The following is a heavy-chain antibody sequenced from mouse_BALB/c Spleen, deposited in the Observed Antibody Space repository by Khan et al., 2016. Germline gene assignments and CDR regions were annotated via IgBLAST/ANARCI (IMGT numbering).Heavy chain of an antibody. CDR3: ATYGNYERFAY. J-gene: IGHJ3*01. CDR2: ISYDGSN. V-gene: IGHV3-6*02. D-gene: IGHD2-1*01. Sequence: EVQLVESGPGLVKPSQSLSLTCSVTGYSITSGYYWNWIRQFPGNKLEWMGYISYDGSNNYNPSLKNRISITRDTSKNQFFLKLNSVTTEDTATYYCATYGNYERFAYWGQGTLVTVSA. CDR1: GYSITSGYY.